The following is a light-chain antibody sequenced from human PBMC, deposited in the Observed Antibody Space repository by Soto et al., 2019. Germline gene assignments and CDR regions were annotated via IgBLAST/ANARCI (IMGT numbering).Light chain of an antibody. V-gene: IGKV1-33*01. CDR1: QEIRNF. Sequence: DIQMTQSPSSLSASVGDRVTITCQASQEIRNFLNWYQQKPGKAPKLLISDASSLEAGVPQRFSGSGFGTDFTLAISSLQAEDFATYFCQQHLDLSPTFGPGTRLEIK. CDR3: QQHLDLSPT. CDR2: DAS. J-gene: IGKJ5*01.